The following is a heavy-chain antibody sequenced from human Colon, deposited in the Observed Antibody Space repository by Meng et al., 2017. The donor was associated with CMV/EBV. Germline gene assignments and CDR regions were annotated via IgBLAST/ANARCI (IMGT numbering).Heavy chain of an antibody. CDR3: GTFGGDFDY. J-gene: IGHJ4*02. CDR1: GNTFTGYL. Sequence: QGHLMQAGAEMGEPGASVKVSCKASGNTFTGYLIHGVRQAPGQGLEWMGWINPYSGDTIYAQKFEVGVTVTRDASITTAYLELSSLKSDDTAVYYCGTFGGDFDYWGQGTLVTVSS. D-gene: IGHD3-3*01. V-gene: IGHV1-2*02. CDR2: INPYSGDT.